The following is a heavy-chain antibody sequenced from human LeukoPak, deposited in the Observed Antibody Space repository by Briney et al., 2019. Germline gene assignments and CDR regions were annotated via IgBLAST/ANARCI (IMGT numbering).Heavy chain of an antibody. CDR3: ARGNWNYPFDY. CDR2: IYSSDST. D-gene: IGHD1-7*01. CDR1: GFTVSSNY. Sequence: GGSLRLSCAASGFTVSSNYMSWVRQAPGKGLKWVSVIYSSDSTYYADSVKGRFTISRDNSKNTLYLQMNSLRAEDTAVYYCARGNWNYPFDYWGQGTLVTVSS. J-gene: IGHJ4*02. V-gene: IGHV3-53*01.